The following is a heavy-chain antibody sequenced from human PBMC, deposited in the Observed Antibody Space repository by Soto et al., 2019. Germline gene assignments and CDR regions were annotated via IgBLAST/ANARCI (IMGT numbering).Heavy chain of an antibody. CDR3: ARVGYCSTTSCYRNWFDP. J-gene: IGHJ5*02. CDR1: SGSFSGYY. Sequence: QVQLQQWGAGLLKPSETLSLTCAVYSGSFSGYYWSWIRQPPGKGLEWIGEINHSGSTNYNPSLKSRVTISVEQSKNQFSLKLISVTAADTAVYYCARVGYCSTTSCYRNWFDPWGQGTLVTVSS. D-gene: IGHD2-2*01. CDR2: INHSGST. V-gene: IGHV4-34*01.